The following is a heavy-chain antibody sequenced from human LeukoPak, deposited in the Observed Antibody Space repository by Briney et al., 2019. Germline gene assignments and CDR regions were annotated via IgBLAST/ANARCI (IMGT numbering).Heavy chain of an antibody. V-gene: IGHV4-39*07. CDR3: ARVAYSSSWYVANWFDP. Sequence: PSETLSLTCTVSGGSISNSSYYWGWIRQPPGKGLEWIGSIYDSESTYNNPSLKSRVTISVDTSKNQFSLKLSSVTAADTAVYYRARVAYSSSWYVANWFDPWGQGTLVTVSS. CDR1: GGSISNSSYY. J-gene: IGHJ5*02. CDR2: IYDSEST. D-gene: IGHD6-13*01.